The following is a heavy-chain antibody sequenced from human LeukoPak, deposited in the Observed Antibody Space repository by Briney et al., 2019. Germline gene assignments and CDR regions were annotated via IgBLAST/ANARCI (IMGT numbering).Heavy chain of an antibody. V-gene: IGHV1-2*06. CDR3: ARDLSSTANWELDY. Sequence: GASVKVSCKASGYAVSDYFIHWVRQAPAQGLEWMGRINPNSGVTEYAQNFQGRVTMTRDTSISETYMELNRLTSDDTAVYYCARDLSSTANWELDYWGQGTLVTVSS. D-gene: IGHD7-27*01. CDR1: GYAVSDYF. CDR2: INPNSGVT. J-gene: IGHJ4*02.